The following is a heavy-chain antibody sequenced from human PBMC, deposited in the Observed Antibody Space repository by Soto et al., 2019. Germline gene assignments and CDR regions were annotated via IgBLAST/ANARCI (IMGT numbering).Heavy chain of an antibody. J-gene: IGHJ6*02. CDR2: ISSSGSTI. CDR1: GFTFSSYE. CDR3: ARDPGRYCSGGSCYSEGLPSNYYYYYCMDV. D-gene: IGHD2-15*01. Sequence: GGSLRLSCAASGFTFSSYEMNGVRQAPGKGLEWVSYISSSGSTIYYADSVKGRFTISRDNAKNSLYLQMNSLRAEDTAVYYCARDPGRYCSGGSCYSEGLPSNYYYYYCMDVWGQGTTVTVSS. V-gene: IGHV3-48*03.